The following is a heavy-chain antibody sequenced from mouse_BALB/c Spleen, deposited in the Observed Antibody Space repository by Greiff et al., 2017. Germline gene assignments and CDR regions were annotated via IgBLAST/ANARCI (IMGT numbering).Heavy chain of an antibody. CDR3: TRSDYYGSDY. Sequence: LQQPGSELVRPGASVKLSCKASGYTFTSYWMHWVKQWPGQGLEWIGNIYPGSGSTNYDEKFKSKATLTVDTSSSTAYMQLSSLTSEDSAVYYCTRSDYYGSDYWGQGTSVTVSS. CDR2: IYPGSGST. J-gene: IGHJ4*01. V-gene: IGHV1S22*01. CDR1: GYTFTSYW.